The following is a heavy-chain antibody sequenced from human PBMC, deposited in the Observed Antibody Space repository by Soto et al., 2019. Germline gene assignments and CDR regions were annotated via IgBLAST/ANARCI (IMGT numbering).Heavy chain of an antibody. J-gene: IGHJ4*02. CDR3: ASYKSTRIQDDSSGYYYPNYFDY. V-gene: IGHV4-31*03. D-gene: IGHD3-22*01. Sequence: LSLTCTVSGGSISSGGYYWSWIRHHPGKGLEWIGYIYYSGSTYYNPSLKSRVTISVDTSKNQFSLKLSSVTAADTAVYYCASYKSTRIQDDSSGYYYPNYFDYWGQGTLVTVSS. CDR1: GGSISSGGYY. CDR2: IYYSGST.